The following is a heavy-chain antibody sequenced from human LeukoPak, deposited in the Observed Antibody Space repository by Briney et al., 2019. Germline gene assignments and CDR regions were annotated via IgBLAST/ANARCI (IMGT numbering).Heavy chain of an antibody. Sequence: PGGSLRLSCAVSGITLSNYGMSWVRQAPGKGLEWVAGISGSAGGTNYADSVKGRFTISSDNSKNTLHLQMNRLRAEDTAVYFCAKRGVVIRVILVGFHKEAYYFDSWGQGALVTVSS. CDR1: GITLSNYG. J-gene: IGHJ4*02. D-gene: IGHD3-22*01. CDR2: ISGSAGGT. V-gene: IGHV3-23*01. CDR3: AKRGVVIRVILVGFHKEAYYFDS.